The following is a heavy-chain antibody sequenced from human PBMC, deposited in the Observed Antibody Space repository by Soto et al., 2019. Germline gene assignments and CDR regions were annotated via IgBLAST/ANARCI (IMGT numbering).Heavy chain of an antibody. CDR3: AHSRCGGDCLQSYSSHYSYGMDV. CDR1: GFSLSTSGVG. CDR2: IYWDDDK. J-gene: IGHJ6*02. V-gene: IGHV2-5*02. Sequence: QITLKESGPTLVRPTQTLTLTCTFSGFSLSTSGVGVGWIRQPPGKALEWLALIYWDDDKRYSPSLKSRLTITKATSKHQVVLTMTNMDPVDTATYYCAHSRCGGDCLQSYSSHYSYGMDVWGQGTTVTVSS. D-gene: IGHD2-21*02.